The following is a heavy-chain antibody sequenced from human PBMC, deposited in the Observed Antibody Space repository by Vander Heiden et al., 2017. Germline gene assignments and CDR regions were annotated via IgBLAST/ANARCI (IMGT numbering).Heavy chain of an antibody. J-gene: IGHJ6*02. Sequence: QVQLQESGPGLVKPSQTLSLTCTVSGGSISSGDYYWSWIRQPPGKGLEWIGYIYYSGSTYYNPSLKSRVTISVDTSKNQFSLKLSSVTAADTAVYYCARDYYYYDSSGYYPRYYYYGMDVWGQGTTVTVSS. CDR1: GGSISSGDYY. CDR2: IYYSGST. D-gene: IGHD3-22*01. V-gene: IGHV4-30-4*01. CDR3: ARDYYYYDSSGYYPRYYYYGMDV.